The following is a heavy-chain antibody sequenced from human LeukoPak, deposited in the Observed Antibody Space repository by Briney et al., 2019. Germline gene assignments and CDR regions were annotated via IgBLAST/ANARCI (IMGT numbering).Heavy chain of an antibody. CDR1: GFSFSSYS. D-gene: IGHD5-24*01. CDR3: ARLYHRDGYKLDY. CDR2: ISSSSSYI. J-gene: IGHJ4*02. Sequence: TGGSLRLSCAASGFSFSSYSMNWVRQAPGKGLEWVSSISSSSSYIYYADSVKGRFTISRDNAKKSLYLQMNSLRAEDTAVYYCARLYHRDGYKLDYWGQGTLVTVSS. V-gene: IGHV3-21*01.